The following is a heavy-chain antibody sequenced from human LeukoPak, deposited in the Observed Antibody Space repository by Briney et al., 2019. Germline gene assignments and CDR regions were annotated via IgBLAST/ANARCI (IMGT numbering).Heavy chain of an antibody. Sequence: GGSLRLSCAASGFTFSSYSMNWVRQAPGKGLEWVSYISSSSSTIYYADSVKGRFTISRDNAKNSLYLQMNSLRAEDTAVYYCARENWFDPWGQGTLVTVSS. CDR2: ISSSSSTI. CDR1: GFTFSSYS. CDR3: ARENWFDP. V-gene: IGHV3-48*04. J-gene: IGHJ5*02.